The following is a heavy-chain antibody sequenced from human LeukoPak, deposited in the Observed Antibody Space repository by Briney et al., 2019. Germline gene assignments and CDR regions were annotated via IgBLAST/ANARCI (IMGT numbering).Heavy chain of an antibody. CDR2: ISGSGGST. V-gene: IGHV3-23*01. J-gene: IGHJ3*02. CDR1: GFTFSSYA. CDR3: AKNTRVICGCGLVAFDI. Sequence: GGSLRLSCAASGFTFSSYAMSWVRQAPGKGLEWVSAISGSGGSTYYADSVKGRFTISRDNSKNTLYLQMNSLRAEDTAVYSGAKNTRVICGCGLVAFDIWGQGTMVTVSS. D-gene: IGHD6-19*01.